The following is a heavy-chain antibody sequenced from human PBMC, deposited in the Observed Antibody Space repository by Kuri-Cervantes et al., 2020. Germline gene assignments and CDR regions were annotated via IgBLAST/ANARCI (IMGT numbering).Heavy chain of an antibody. V-gene: IGHV3-21*01. J-gene: IGHJ6*03. CDR2: ISSSSSYI. CDR3: ARDGGRLRFLEWSYYYYMDV. CDR1: GFTFNTYD. D-gene: IGHD3-3*01. Sequence: GGSLRLSCTASGFTFNTYDMNWVRQAPGKGLEWVSSISSSSSYIYYADSVKGRFTISRDNAKNSLYLQMNSLRAEDTAVYYCARDGGRLRFLEWSYYYYMDVWGKGTTVTVSS.